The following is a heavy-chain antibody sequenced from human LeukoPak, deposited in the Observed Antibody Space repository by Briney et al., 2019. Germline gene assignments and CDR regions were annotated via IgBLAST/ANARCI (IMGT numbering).Heavy chain of an antibody. CDR2: IWYDGSNK. CDR3: ARTPRAAAGRCYFDY. V-gene: IGHV3-33*01. CDR1: GFTFSSYG. D-gene: IGHD6-13*01. J-gene: IGHJ4*02. Sequence: GGSLRLSCAASGFTFSSYGMHWVRQAPGKGLEWVAVIWYDGSNKYYADSAKGRFTISRDNSKNTLYLQMNSLRAEDTAVYYCARTPRAAAGRCYFDYWGQGTLVTVSS.